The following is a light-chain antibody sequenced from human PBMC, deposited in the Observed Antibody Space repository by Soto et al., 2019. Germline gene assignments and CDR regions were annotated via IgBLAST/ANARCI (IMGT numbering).Light chain of an antibody. CDR2: GAS. Sequence: DIVMRQSPATLSVAPGERVTFSCRASQGVSRKLAWYQHKPCQAPRLLISGASTGATGIPARFSGSGSGTEFTLTISSLQSEDCAIYYCQQYHTWPITFGGGTKVDIK. CDR1: QGVSRK. J-gene: IGKJ4*01. V-gene: IGKV3-15*01. CDR3: QQYHTWPIT.